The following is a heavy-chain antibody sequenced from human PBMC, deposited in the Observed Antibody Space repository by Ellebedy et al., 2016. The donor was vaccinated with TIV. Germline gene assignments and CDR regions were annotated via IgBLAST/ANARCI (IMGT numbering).Heavy chain of an antibody. J-gene: IGHJ4*02. D-gene: IGHD2-21*02. CDR2: IIAYNPNR. CDR3: VTRLQHGVTY. Sequence: AASVKVSCKASGYTFTNYGSSWVRQAPGQGREWRGWIIAYNPNRKYAQKLQGRVTMTTDTSTSTAYMELRSMRDDDTAVYYCVTRLQHGVTYWGQGTRVTVSS. V-gene: IGHV1-18*01. CDR1: GYTFTNYG.